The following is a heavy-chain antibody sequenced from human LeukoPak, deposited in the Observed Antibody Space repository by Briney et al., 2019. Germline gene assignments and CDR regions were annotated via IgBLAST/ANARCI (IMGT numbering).Heavy chain of an antibody. D-gene: IGHD6-6*01. Sequence: KPSETLSLTCTVSGGSISSYYWSWIRQPAGKGLEWIGRIYTSGSTNYNPSLKSRVTISVDKSKNQFSLKLSSVTAADTAVYYCARDSQYSSSPRDDMDVWGKGTTITVSS. CDR2: IYTSGST. CDR1: GGSISSYY. CDR3: ARDSQYSSSPRDDMDV. V-gene: IGHV4-4*07. J-gene: IGHJ6*03.